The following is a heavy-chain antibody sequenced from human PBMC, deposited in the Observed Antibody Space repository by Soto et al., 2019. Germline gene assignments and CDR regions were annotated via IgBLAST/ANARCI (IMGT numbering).Heavy chain of an antibody. Sequence: ASVKVSCKVSGYTLTELSMHWVRQAPGKGLEWMGGFDPEDGETIYAQKFQGRVTMTEDTSTDTAYMELSSLRSEDTAVYYCATTDGGLFSLVRGVRPPRYYMDVWGKGTTVTVSS. V-gene: IGHV1-24*01. CDR3: ATTDGGLFSLVRGVRPPRYYMDV. D-gene: IGHD3-10*01. CDR1: GYTLTELS. J-gene: IGHJ6*03. CDR2: FDPEDGET.